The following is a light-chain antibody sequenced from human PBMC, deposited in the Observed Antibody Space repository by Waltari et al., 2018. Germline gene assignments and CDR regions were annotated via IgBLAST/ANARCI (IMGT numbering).Light chain of an antibody. J-gene: IGLJ7*01. CDR1: TSDVGSYNL. Sequence: QSALTQPASVSGSPGQSITISCTGTTSDVGSYNLVSWYQQHPGKAPKLLISEVSKRPSGVSNRFSGSKSGNAASLTISGLQAEDEADYYCCSYAGSSTFAVFGGGTQLTVL. CDR2: EVS. CDR3: CSYAGSSTFAV. V-gene: IGLV2-23*02.